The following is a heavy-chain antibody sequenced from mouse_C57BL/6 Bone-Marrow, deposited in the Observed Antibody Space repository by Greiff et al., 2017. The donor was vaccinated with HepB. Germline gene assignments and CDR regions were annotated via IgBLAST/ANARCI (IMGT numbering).Heavy chain of an antibody. J-gene: IGHJ4*01. V-gene: IGHV1-9*01. CDR1: GYTFTGYW. CDR2: ILPGSGST. CDR3: ARCITTVVARDYYAMDY. Sequence: VMLVESGAELMKPGASVKLSCKATGYTFTGYWIEWVKQRPGHGLEWIGEILPGSGSTNYNEKFKGKATFTADTSSNTAYMQLSSLTTEDSAIYYCARCITTVVARDYYAMDYWGQGTSVTVSS. D-gene: IGHD1-1*01.